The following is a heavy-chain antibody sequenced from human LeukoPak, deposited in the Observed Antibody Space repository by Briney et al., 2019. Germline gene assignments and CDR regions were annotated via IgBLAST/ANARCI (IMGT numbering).Heavy chain of an antibody. CDR2: ISGSGGST. CDR3: AKDDPLTYYYGSGSSREYFDY. V-gene: IGHV3-23*01. J-gene: IGHJ4*02. D-gene: IGHD3-10*01. CDR1: GFTFSSYA. Sequence: PGGSLRLSCAASGFTFSSYAMSWVRQAPGKGLEWVSAISGSGGSTYYAASVKGRFTISRDNSKNTLYLQRNSLRAEDTAVYYCAKDDPLTYYYGSGSSREYFDYWGQGTLVTVSS.